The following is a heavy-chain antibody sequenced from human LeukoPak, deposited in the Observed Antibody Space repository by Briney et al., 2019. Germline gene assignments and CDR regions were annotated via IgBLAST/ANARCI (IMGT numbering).Heavy chain of an antibody. D-gene: IGHD2-2*01. CDR3: ASTQKYCSSTTCHYS. CDR1: GGSFSGYY. V-gene: IGHV4-34*01. CDR2: INHSGST. J-gene: IGHJ4*02. Sequence: SETLSLTRAVYGGSFSGYYWSWIRQPPGKGLEWIGEINHSGSTNYNPSLKSRVTISVDTSKNQFSLKLSSVTAADTAVYYCASTQKYCSSTTCHYSWGQGTLVTVSS.